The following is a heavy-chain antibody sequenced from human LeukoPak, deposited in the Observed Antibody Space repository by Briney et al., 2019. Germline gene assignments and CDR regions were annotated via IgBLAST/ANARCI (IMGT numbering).Heavy chain of an antibody. CDR1: GFTFSNYA. D-gene: IGHD3-10*01. CDR2: ISGSGENT. CDR3: ARAPRRFRGIIITPLYYFDY. J-gene: IGHJ4*02. V-gene: IGHV3-23*01. Sequence: PGGSLRLSCATSGFTFSNYAMSWVRQAPGKGLKSVSAISGSGENTYYADSVKGRFTISRDNSKNTLYLQMNSLRAEDPAVYYCARAPRRFRGIIITPLYYFDYWGQGTLVTVSS.